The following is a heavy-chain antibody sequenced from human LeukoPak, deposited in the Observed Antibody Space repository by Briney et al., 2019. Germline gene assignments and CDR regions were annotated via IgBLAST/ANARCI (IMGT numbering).Heavy chain of an antibody. CDR2: INPNSGGT. J-gene: IGHJ4*02. D-gene: IGHD2-15*01. Sequence: ASVKVSCKASGYTFTGYYMHWVRQAPGQGLEWMGWINPNSGGTNYAQKFQGRVTMTRDTSISTAYMELSRLRSDDTAVYYCARDPRYCSGGSCYYLDYWGQGTLVTVSS. CDR3: ARDPRYCSGGSCYYLDY. V-gene: IGHV1-2*02. CDR1: GYTFTGYY.